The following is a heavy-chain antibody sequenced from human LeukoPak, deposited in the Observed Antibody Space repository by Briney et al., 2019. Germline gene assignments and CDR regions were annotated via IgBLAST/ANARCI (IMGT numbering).Heavy chain of an antibody. D-gene: IGHD6-19*01. CDR3: AREVRIAVAGTIVRFDP. V-gene: IGHV4-39*07. CDR1: GGSISSNSFY. J-gene: IGHJ5*02. CDR2: IYYSGST. Sequence: SETLSLTCTVSGGSISSNSFYWGWIRQPPGKGLEWIGSIYYSGSTYYNPSLKSRVTISVDKSKNQFSLKLSSVTAADTAVYYCAREVRIAVAGTIVRFDPWGQGTLVTVSS.